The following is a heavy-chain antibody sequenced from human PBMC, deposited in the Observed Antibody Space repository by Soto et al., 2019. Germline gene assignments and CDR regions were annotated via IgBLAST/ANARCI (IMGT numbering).Heavy chain of an antibody. D-gene: IGHD3-10*01. J-gene: IGHJ4*02. CDR3: AKGVVREPAYFDY. Sequence: LRLSCTVSGFTFSAFAMYWVRQAPGKGLEWVALISYDGTNEDYAESVRGRFTISRDNSKNTLYLDMNSLSAEDSAVYFCAKGVVREPAYFDYWGQGTLVTVSS. V-gene: IGHV3-30*18. CDR2: ISYDGTNE. CDR1: GFTFSAFA.